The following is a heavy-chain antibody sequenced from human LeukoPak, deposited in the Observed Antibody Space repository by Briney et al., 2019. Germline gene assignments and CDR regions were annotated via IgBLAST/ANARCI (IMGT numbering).Heavy chain of an antibody. V-gene: IGHV4-38-2*01. CDR1: GYSLSSGYY. D-gene: IGHD3-10*01. CDR3: ARFGVRGVKIDY. CDR2: IYHSGST. J-gene: IGHJ4*02. Sequence: SETLSLTCAVSGYSLSSGYYWGWIRQPPGKGLEWIGSIYHSGSTYYNPSLKSRVTISVDTSKNQFSLKLSSVTAADTAVYYCARFGVRGVKIDYWGQGTLVTASS.